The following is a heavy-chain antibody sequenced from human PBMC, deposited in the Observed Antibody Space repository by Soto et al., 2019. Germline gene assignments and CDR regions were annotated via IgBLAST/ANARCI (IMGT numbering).Heavy chain of an antibody. CDR1: GFTFSTYA. CDR2: ITGSGGST. V-gene: IGHV3-23*01. D-gene: IGHD4-17*01. Sequence: EVQLLESGGGLVQPGGSLRLSCAASGFTFSTYAMIWVRQAPGKGLEWVSVITGSGGSTYYADSVKGRFTISRDTPKNTLFLQMNSLRGEDTAVYYCARDRYGDYGGIDYWGQGTMVTVSS. J-gene: IGHJ4*02. CDR3: ARDRYGDYGGIDY.